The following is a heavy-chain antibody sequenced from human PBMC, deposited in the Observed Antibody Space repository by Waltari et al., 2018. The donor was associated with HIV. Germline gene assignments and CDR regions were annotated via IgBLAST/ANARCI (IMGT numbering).Heavy chain of an antibody. CDR1: GYSISSGFY. V-gene: IGHV4-38-2*01. CDR2: IEHSGNT. J-gene: IGHJ4*02. CDR3: ARGGRYSSSLAELDF. D-gene: IGHD6-6*01. Sequence: QVQLQESGPGLVKPSETLSLTCAVSGYSISSGFYWVWIRQPPGKGLEWIGGIEHSGNTFYSPSLKSRVTMSVDTSKNQCSLKLSSVTAADTAMYYCARGGRYSSSLAELDFWGQGTLVTVSS.